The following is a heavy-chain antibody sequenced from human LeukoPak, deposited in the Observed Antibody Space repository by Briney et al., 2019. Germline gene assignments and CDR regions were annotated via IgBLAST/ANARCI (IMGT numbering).Heavy chain of an antibody. Sequence: GGSLRLSCAASGFTFDDYTMHWVHQAPGKGLEWVSLISWDGGSTYYADSVKGRFTISRDNSENSLYLQMNSLRTEDTALYYCAKDPGGGNLDYWGQGTLVTVSS. V-gene: IGHV3-43*01. CDR2: ISWDGGST. J-gene: IGHJ4*02. D-gene: IGHD1-26*01. CDR1: GFTFDDYT. CDR3: AKDPGGGNLDY.